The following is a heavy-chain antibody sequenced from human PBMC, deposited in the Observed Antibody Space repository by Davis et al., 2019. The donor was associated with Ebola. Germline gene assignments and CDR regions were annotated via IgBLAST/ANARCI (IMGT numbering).Heavy chain of an antibody. V-gene: IGHV4-34*01. CDR3: ARGYVEQLVRGWFDP. Sequence: MPSETLSLTCTVPGGSISSYYWSWIRQPPGKGLEWIGEINHSGSTNYNPSLKSRVTISVDTSKNQFSLKLSSVTAADTAVYYCARGYVEQLVRGWFDPWGQGTLVTVSS. CDR1: GGSISSYY. CDR2: INHSGST. J-gene: IGHJ5*02. D-gene: IGHD6-6*01.